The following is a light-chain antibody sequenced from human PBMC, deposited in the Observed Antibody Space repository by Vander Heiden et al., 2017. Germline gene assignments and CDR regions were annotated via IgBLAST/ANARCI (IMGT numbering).Light chain of an antibody. CDR2: DTD. J-gene: IGLJ1*01. CDR3: FLSYNGNYV. V-gene: IGLV7-46*01. Sequence: QPVVTQEPSRTESPGGTVTLTCGSSTGPVTSSHYPYWLQQKPGQTPKTLIYDTDNKHSWTPARFSGSLLGGKAALTLSGALPDDEADYYCFLSYNGNYVFGPGTTVTVL. CDR1: TGPVTSSHY.